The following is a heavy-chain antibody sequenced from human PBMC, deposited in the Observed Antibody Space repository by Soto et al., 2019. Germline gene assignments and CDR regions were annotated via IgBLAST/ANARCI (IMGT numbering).Heavy chain of an antibody. D-gene: IGHD4-17*01. CDR3: AHPRGYGVFDAVDI. J-gene: IGHJ3*02. CDR1: GFMFSSYA. V-gene: IGHV3-23*01. Sequence: GSLRLSCAAPGFMFSSYAMNWVRQTPGKGLELVSAINSGGDYTYYTESVRGRFTISRDNSINTLYLQMRSLRAEDTAIYYCAHPRGYGVFDAVDIWGQGTMVTVSS. CDR2: INSGGDYT.